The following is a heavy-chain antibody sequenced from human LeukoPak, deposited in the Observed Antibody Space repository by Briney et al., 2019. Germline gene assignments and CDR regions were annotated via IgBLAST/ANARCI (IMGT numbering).Heavy chain of an antibody. D-gene: IGHD5-18*01. Sequence: GASVKVSCKASGYTFTGYYMHWVRQAPGQGLEWIGWINPNSGGTNFAQKFQGRVTMTRDTSISTAYMELSRLRSDDTAVYYCARMNREGIQPPFDYWGQGTLVTVSS. V-gene: IGHV1-2*02. J-gene: IGHJ4*02. CDR2: INPNSGGT. CDR1: GYTFTGYY. CDR3: ARMNREGIQPPFDY.